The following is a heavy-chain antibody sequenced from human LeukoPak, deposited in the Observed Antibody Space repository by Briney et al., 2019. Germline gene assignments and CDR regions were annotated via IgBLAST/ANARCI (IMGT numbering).Heavy chain of an antibody. CDR2: IKQDGSEK. CDR1: GFTFIDCP. J-gene: IGHJ4*02. Sequence: GGSLRLSCVVSGFTFIDCPMSWVRQAPGKGLEWVANIKQDGSEKYYVDSVQGRFTISRDNAENSLYLQMNSLRGEDTAVYFCARDHTSDFWGQGTLVTVSS. CDR3: ARDHTSDF. V-gene: IGHV3-7*01.